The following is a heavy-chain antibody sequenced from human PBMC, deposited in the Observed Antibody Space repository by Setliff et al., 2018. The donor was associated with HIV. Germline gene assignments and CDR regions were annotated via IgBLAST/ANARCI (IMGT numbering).Heavy chain of an antibody. CDR3: ASGKYYDSSGYRDY. Sequence: ASVKVSCKASGYTFTGYYMRWVRQAPGQGLEWMGRINPNSGGTNYAQKFQGRVTMTRDTSISAAYMELSRLRSDDTAVYYCASGKYYDSSGYRDYWGQGTLVTVSS. V-gene: IGHV1-2*06. CDR2: INPNSGGT. J-gene: IGHJ4*02. CDR1: GYTFTGYY. D-gene: IGHD3-22*01.